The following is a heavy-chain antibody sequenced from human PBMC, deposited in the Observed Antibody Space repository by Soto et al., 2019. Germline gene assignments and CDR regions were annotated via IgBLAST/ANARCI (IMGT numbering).Heavy chain of an antibody. V-gene: IGHV3-21*01. Sequence: GGSLRLSCVVSGFIFSHYSMNWVRQAPGKGLEWVSSISTSSSYIYYTDSVKGRFTISRDNANNSLYLQMNSLRAEDTALYYCARLPSHGSGVDYWGLGTLVTVSS. CDR2: ISTSSSYI. CDR1: GFIFSHYS. D-gene: IGHD3-10*01. J-gene: IGHJ4*02. CDR3: ARLPSHGSGVDY.